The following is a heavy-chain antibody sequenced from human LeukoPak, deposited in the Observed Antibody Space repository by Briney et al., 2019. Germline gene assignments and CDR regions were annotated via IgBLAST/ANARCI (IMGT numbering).Heavy chain of an antibody. V-gene: IGHV4-34*01. CDR2: INHSGST. D-gene: IGHD6-6*01. Sequence: SETLSLTCAVYGGSFSGCYWSWIRQPPGKGLEWIGEINHSGSTNYNPSLKSRVTISVDTSKNQFSLKLSSVTAADTAVYYCARVAARPYYFDYWGQGTLVTVSS. CDR3: ARVAARPYYFDY. CDR1: GGSFSGCY. J-gene: IGHJ4*02.